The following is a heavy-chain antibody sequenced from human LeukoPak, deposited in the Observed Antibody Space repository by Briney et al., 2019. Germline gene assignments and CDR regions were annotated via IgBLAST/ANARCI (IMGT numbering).Heavy chain of an antibody. J-gene: IGHJ4*02. V-gene: IGHV3-23*01. D-gene: IGHD3-16*02. Sequence: PGGTLRLSCAASGFTFSSYGMSWVRQAPGKGLEWVSAISGSGGSTYYADSVKGRFTISRDNSKNTLYLQMNGLRAEDTAVYYCAKDRELYDYVWGSYRYRTGLDYWGQGTLVTVSS. CDR1: GFTFSSYG. CDR3: AKDRELYDYVWGSYRYRTGLDY. CDR2: ISGSGGST.